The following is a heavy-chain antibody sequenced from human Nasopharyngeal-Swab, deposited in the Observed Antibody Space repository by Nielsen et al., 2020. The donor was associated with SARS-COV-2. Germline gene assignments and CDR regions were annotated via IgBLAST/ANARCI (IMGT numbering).Heavy chain of an antibody. CDR3: PSQRGGSGYDR. V-gene: IGHV3-11*03. CDR1: GFSFSDYY. J-gene: IGHJ4*02. D-gene: IGHD5-12*01. Sequence: GESLKISCAASGFSFSDYYMSWIRQAPGKGLEWVAYISSTSSHTNYADSVKGRFTIFRDNAKNSLYLQMDSLRAEDTAVYYCPSQRGGSGYDRWGQGTLVTVSS. CDR2: ISSTSSHT.